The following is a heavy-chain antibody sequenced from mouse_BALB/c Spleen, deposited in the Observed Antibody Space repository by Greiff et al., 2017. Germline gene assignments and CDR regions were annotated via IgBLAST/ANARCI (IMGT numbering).Heavy chain of an antibody. CDR2: IWGGGST. CDR3: ARPYRYDGHYYAMDY. D-gene: IGHD2-14*01. V-gene: IGHV2-6-4*01. CDR1: GFSLSRYS. Sequence: VKVVESGPGLVAPSQSLSITCTVSGFSLSRYSVHWVRQPPGKGLEWLGMIWGGGSTDYNSALKSRLSISKDNSKSQVFLKMNSLQTDDTAMYYCARPYRYDGHYYAMDYWGQGTSVTVSS. J-gene: IGHJ4*01.